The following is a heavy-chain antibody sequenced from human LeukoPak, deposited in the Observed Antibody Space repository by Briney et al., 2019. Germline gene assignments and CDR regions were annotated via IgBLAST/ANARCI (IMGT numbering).Heavy chain of an antibody. D-gene: IGHD2-15*01. J-gene: IGHJ5*02. V-gene: IGHV1-18*01. CDR1: GYTFTSYG. Sequence: ASVKVSCKASGYTFTSYGISWVRQAPGQGLEWMGWICAYNGNTNYAQKLQVRVTMTTDTSTSTAYMELRSLRSDDTAVYYCARDGGYCSGGSCYDLWGQGVPVTVSS. CDR2: ICAYNGNT. CDR3: ARDGGYCSGGSCYDL.